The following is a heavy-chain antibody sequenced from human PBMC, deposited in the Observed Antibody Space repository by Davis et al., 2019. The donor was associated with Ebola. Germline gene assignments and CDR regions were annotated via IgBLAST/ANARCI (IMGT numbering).Heavy chain of an antibody. D-gene: IGHD1-14*01. CDR3: ARDLPGGDWYFDL. J-gene: IGHJ2*01. Sequence: GESLKISCAASGFTVSSNYMSWVRQAPGKGLEWVAVISYDGSNKYYADSVKGRFTISRDNSKNTPYLQMSSLRAEDTAVYYCARDLPGGDWYFDLWGRGTLVTVSS. CDR1: GFTVSSNY. CDR2: ISYDGSNK. V-gene: IGHV3-30*03.